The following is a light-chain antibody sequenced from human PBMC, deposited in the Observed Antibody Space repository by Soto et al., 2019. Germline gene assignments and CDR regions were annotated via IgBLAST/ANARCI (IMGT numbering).Light chain of an antibody. CDR1: QSVTSSY. CDR2: GAS. CDR3: QQYGRSPLT. V-gene: IGKV3-20*01. J-gene: IGKJ4*01. Sequence: EIVLTQSPGTLSLSPGERATLSCRASQSVTSSYLAWYQQKPGQAPRLLIYGASSRATGIPDRFSGSGSWTDFTLTIRRLEPEDLAAYYCQQYGRSPLTFGGGTKVEIK.